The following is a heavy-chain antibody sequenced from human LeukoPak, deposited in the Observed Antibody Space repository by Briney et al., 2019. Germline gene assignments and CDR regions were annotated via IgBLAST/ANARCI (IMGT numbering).Heavy chain of an antibody. D-gene: IGHD3-10*01. V-gene: IGHV3-21*01. CDR1: GFTFSNS. Sequence: GGSLRLSCAASGFTFSNSMNWVRQAPGKGLEWVSSISSSSSYIYYADSVKGRFTISRDNAKNSLYLQMISLRAEDTAVYYCARGEPITMLRGVMDVWGKGTTVTISS. CDR3: ARGEPITMLRGVMDV. CDR2: ISSSSSYI. J-gene: IGHJ6*04.